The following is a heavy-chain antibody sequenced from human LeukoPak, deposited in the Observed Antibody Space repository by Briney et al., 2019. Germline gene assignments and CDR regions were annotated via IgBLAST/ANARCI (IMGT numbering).Heavy chain of an antibody. D-gene: IGHD3-10*01. CDR3: GSLNYYGSGSYYNYWFDP. J-gene: IGHJ5*02. CDR1: GYTLTELS. V-gene: IGHV1-24*01. CDR2: FNHEDGET. Sequence: ASVKVSCMVSGYTLTELSMHWVRQAPGKGLEWMGGFNHEDGETIYAQKFQGRVTMTEDTSTNTAYMELSSLRSEDTAVYYCGSLNYYGSGSYYNYWFDPWGQGTLVTVPS.